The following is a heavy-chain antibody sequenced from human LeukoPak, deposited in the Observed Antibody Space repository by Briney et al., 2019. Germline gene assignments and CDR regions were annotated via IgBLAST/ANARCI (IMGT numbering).Heavy chain of an antibody. CDR2: ISSSGGST. Sequence: GGSLRLSCAASGFIFSSYAMSWVRQAPGQGLEWVSAISSSGGSTYYADSVKGRFAISRDNSKNTLYLQMNSLRAEDTAVYYCAKEVGYDSSGYDDYWGQGTLVTVSS. CDR3: AKEVGYDSSGYDDY. CDR1: GFIFSSYA. J-gene: IGHJ4*02. D-gene: IGHD3-22*01. V-gene: IGHV3-23*01.